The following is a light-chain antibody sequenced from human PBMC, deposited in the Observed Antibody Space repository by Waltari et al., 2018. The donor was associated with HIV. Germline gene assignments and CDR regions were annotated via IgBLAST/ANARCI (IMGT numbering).Light chain of an antibody. CDR1: DSDFGLYNF. CDR3: ASFTGDNTVM. V-gene: IGLV2-14*03. Sequence: AVTQPASVSGLPGQSTTISCTGDDSDFGLYNFVSWYQQHSGNPPRLILYDVDSRASGVSDRFSGSMSGNTASLTISGLRTEDEAHYYCASFTGDNTVMFGGGTEVTVL. J-gene: IGLJ3*02. CDR2: DVD.